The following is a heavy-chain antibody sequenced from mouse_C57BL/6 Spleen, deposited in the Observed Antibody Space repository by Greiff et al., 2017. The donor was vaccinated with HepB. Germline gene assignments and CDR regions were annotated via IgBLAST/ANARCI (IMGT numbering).Heavy chain of an antibody. CDR2: ISDGGSYT. J-gene: IGHJ2*01. CDR1: GFTFSSYA. CDR3: ARGAYYYGSSYFYYFDY. Sequence: EVKLVESGGGLVKPGGSLKLSCAASGFTFSSYAMSWVRQTPEKRLEWVATISDGGSYTYYPDNVKGRFTISRDNAKNNLYLQMSHLKSEDTAMYYCARGAYYYGSSYFYYFDYWGQGTTLTVSS. V-gene: IGHV5-4*03. D-gene: IGHD1-1*01.